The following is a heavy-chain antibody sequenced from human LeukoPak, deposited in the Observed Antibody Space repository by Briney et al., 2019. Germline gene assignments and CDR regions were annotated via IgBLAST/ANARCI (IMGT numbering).Heavy chain of an antibody. D-gene: IGHD2-2*01. CDR3: ARAGDKREDIVVVPAARELQSWFDP. V-gene: IGHV4-30-2*01. CDR1: GDSISSGPYF. CDR2: IYHSGST. J-gene: IGHJ5*02. Sequence: SETLSLTCCVSGDSISSGPYFWSWIRQPPGKGLEGIGYIYHSGSTYSNPSLKSRVTISVDRSKYQFSLKLSSVTAADTAVYYCARAGDKREDIVVVPAARELQSWFDPWGQGTLVTVSS.